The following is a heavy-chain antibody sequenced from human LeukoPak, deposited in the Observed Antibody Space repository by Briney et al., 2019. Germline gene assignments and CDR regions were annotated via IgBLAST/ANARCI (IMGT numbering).Heavy chain of an antibody. D-gene: IGHD2-2*01. V-gene: IGHV4-34*01. CDR2: INHSGST. J-gene: IGHJ1*01. Sequence: PSETLSLTCAVYGGSFSGYYWSWIRQPPGHGLEWIGEINHSGSTNYNPTLKSPGTISVDTSTNQFSLTLSSGTVAAPAVYYCARVVPAAMYVTPGIDHGGQGTLVTVS. CDR1: GGSFSGYY. CDR3: ARVVPAAMYVTPGIDH.